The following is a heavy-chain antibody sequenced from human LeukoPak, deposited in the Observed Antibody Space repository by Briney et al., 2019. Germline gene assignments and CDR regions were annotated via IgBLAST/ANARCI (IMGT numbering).Heavy chain of an antibody. D-gene: IGHD3-10*01. V-gene: IGHV3-21*01. CDR2: ISSSSSYI. Sequence: GGSLRLSCAASGFTFSSYSMNWVRQAPGKGLEWVSSISSSSSYIYYADSVKGRFTISRDNAKNSLYLQMNSLRAEDTAVYYCARAGMVRGVIKKTTYYFDYWGQGTLVTVSS. CDR1: GFTFSSYS. CDR3: ARAGMVRGVIKKTTYYFDY. J-gene: IGHJ4*02.